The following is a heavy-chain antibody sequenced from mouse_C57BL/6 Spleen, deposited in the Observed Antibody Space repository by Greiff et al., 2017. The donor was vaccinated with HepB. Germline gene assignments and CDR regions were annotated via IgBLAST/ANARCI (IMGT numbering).Heavy chain of an antibody. CDR1: GFTFSDYG. D-gene: IGHD2-1*01. J-gene: IGHJ2*01. Sequence: EVHLVESGGGLVKPGGSLKLSCAASGFTFSDYGMHWVRQAPEKGLEWVAYISSGSSTIYYADTVKGRFTISRDNAKNTLFLQMTSLRSEDTARYYWARGGNEGFDDWGQGTTLTVSS. CDR2: ISSGSSTI. V-gene: IGHV5-17*01. CDR3: ARGGNEGFDD.